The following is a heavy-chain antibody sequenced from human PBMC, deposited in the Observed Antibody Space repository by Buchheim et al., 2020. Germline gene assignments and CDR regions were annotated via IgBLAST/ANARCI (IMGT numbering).Heavy chain of an antibody. J-gene: IGHJ4*02. V-gene: IGHV3-30*04. Sequence: QVQLVESGGVVVQPGRSLRLSCAASGFTFSSYAMHCVRHAPGKGLEWVAVISYDGSNKYYADSVMGRFTISSDNSKNLLYLQMNNLRAEDTAVYYCARGHGSSPNAYFDYGGQGTL. D-gene: IGHD6-6*01. CDR1: GFTFSSYA. CDR2: ISYDGSNK. CDR3: ARGHGSSPNAYFDY.